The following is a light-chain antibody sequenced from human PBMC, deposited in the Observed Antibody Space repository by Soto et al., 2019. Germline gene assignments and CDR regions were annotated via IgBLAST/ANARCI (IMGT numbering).Light chain of an antibody. J-gene: IGLJ7*01. V-gene: IGLV2-8*01. Sequence: QSALTQPPSASGSPGQSVTISCTGTSSDVGGYNYVSWYQQLTGEAPKLMIYEVSQRPSGVPDRFSGSKSVNTASLTVSGLQAEDEDDYYCSSYAGSNNLIFGGGTQLTVL. CDR3: SSYAGSNNLI. CDR2: EVS. CDR1: SSDVGGYNY.